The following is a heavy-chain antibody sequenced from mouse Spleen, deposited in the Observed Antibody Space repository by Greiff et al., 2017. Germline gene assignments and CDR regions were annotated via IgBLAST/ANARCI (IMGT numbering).Heavy chain of an antibody. CDR2: INPNNGGT. CDR3: ARWDGNAY. J-gene: IGHJ3*01. CDR1: GYTFTDYY. D-gene: IGHD2-1*01. V-gene: IGHV1-26*01. Sequence: EVQLQQSGPELVKPGASVKISCKASGYTFTDYYMNWVKQSHGKSLEWIGDINPNNGGTSYNQKFKGKATLTVDKSSSTAYMELRSLTSEDSAVYYCARWDGNAYWGQGTLVTVSA.